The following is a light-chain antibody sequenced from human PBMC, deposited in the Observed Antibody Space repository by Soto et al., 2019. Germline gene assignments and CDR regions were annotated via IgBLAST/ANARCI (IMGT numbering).Light chain of an antibody. Sequence: EVVLAQSPGTLSLSPGERVTLSRRASQTITNNYLAWYQQKPGQAPRLLISAASSRAAGVPDRFSGSGSGTDFTLTISRLEPEDFAVFYCQQYGASPPYTFGQGTKVDIK. CDR1: QTITNNY. J-gene: IGKJ2*01. V-gene: IGKV3-20*01. CDR3: QQYGASPPYT. CDR2: AAS.